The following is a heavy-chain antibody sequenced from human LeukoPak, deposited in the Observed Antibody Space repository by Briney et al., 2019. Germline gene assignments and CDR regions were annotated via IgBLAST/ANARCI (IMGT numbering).Heavy chain of an antibody. CDR2: ISWNSGSI. CDR1: GFTFDDYA. D-gene: IGHD3-22*01. V-gene: IGHV3-9*01. CDR3: AKEAGYYDSRGYYYDRFVAFDI. Sequence: GGSLRLSCAASGFTFDDYAMHSVRQAPGKGLEWVSGISWNSGSIGYADSVKGRFTISRDNAKNSLYLQMNSLRAEDTALYYCAKEAGYYDSRGYYYDRFVAFDIWGQGTMVTVSS. J-gene: IGHJ3*02.